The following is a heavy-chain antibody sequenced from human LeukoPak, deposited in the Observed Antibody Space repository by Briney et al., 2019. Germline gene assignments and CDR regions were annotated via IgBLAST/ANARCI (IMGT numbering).Heavy chain of an antibody. CDR2: ISGSGGST. Sequence: GSLRRSCAAAGVSFISYAMSGVRRAPGKGLEWVSAISGSGGSTYYADSVKGRFTISRDNSKNTLYLQMNSLRAEDTAVYYCARRYYYDRLPLDYWGQGTLVTVSS. J-gene: IGHJ4*02. CDR1: GVSFISYA. CDR3: ARRYYYDRLPLDY. D-gene: IGHD3-22*01. V-gene: IGHV3-23*01.